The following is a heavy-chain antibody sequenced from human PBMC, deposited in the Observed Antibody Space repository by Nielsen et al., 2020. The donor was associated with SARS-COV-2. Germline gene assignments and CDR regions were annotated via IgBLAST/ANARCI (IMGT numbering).Heavy chain of an antibody. Sequence: ESLKISCTVSGGSIRSHYWSWLRKSPGKALEWIGYFYYSGSTDYNPSLKSRVSISKDTSKNQFSLKLNSVTAADTAVYYCARGGYSYLYFDDWGQGTQVIVSS. CDR3: ARGGYSYLYFDD. J-gene: IGHJ4*02. CDR2: FYYSGST. D-gene: IGHD5-18*01. V-gene: IGHV4-59*11. CDR1: GGSIRSHY.